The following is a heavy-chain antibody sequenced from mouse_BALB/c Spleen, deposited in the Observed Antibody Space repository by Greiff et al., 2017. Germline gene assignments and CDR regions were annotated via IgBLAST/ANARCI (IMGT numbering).Heavy chain of an antibody. D-gene: IGHD2-14*01. J-gene: IGHJ3*01. Sequence: EVQLQQSGAELVRSGASVKLSCTASGFNIKDYYMHWVKQRPEQGLEWIGWIDPENGDTEYAPKFQGKATMTADTSSNTAYLQLSSLTSEDTAVYYCDGEEVRSRGLAYWGQGTLVTVSA. CDR1: GFNIKDYY. CDR2: IDPENGDT. V-gene: IGHV14-4*02. CDR3: DGEEVRSRGLAY.